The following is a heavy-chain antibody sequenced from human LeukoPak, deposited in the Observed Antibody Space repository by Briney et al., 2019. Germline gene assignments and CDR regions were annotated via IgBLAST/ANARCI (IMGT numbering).Heavy chain of an antibody. J-gene: IGHJ4*02. CDR1: GGSISRYY. V-gene: IGHV4-4*09. CDR3: ARSGIDFVRAQSENLLEY. CDR2: IYNSEIT. Sequence: SETLSLTCIVSGGSISRYYWTWIRQPPGKGLEAIGYIYNSEITNYNPSLKSRVTIPVDRSKNHFSLQLTSVTAADTAVYYCARSGIDFVRAQSENLLEYWGQGTLVTVSS. D-gene: IGHD3-10*01.